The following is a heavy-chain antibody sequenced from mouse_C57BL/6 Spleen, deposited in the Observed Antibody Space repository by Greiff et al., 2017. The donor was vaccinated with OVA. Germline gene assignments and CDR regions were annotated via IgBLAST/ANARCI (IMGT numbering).Heavy chain of an antibody. J-gene: IGHJ2*01. D-gene: IGHD3-2*02. CDR1: GYTFTSYW. CDR3: ARLETAQAYFDY. CDR2: IDPSDSYT. Sequence: VQLQQPGAELVKPGASVKLSCKASGYTFTSYWMQWVKQRPGQGLEWIGEIDPSDSYTNYNQKFKGKATLTVDTSSSTAYMQLSSLTSEDSAVYYCARLETAQAYFDYWGQGTTRTVSS. V-gene: IGHV1-50*01.